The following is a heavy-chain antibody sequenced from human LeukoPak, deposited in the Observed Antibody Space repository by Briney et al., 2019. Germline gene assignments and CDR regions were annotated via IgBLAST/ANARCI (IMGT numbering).Heavy chain of an antibody. J-gene: IGHJ3*02. D-gene: IGHD3-9*01. Sequence: AASVKVSCKASGYTFTGYFMHWVRQAPGQGLEWMGWINPNSGGTNYAQKFQGWVTMTRDTSISTAYLQWSSLKASDTAMYYCARHLERYFDTLRHDAFDIWGQGTMVTVSS. V-gene: IGHV1-2*04. CDR2: INPNSGGT. CDR1: GYTFTGYF. CDR3: ARHLERYFDTLRHDAFDI.